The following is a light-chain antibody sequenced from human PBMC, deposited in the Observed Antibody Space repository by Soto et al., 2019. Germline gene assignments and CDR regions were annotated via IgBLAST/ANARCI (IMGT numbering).Light chain of an antibody. Sequence: EIVLTQSPGTLSLSPGERATLSCRASQSVSSSYLAWYQQKPGQAPRLLIYGASSRATGIPDRFSGSGSGTASTLTISRLEPEDFAVYYCQQYGSSPGTFGQGTKVEIK. CDR3: QQYGSSPGT. V-gene: IGKV3-20*01. CDR1: QSVSSSY. CDR2: GAS. J-gene: IGKJ1*01.